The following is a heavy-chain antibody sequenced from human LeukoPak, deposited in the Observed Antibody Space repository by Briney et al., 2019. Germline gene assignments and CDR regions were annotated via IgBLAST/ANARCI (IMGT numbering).Heavy chain of an antibody. Sequence: GGSLRLSCAASGFAFSSYAMHWVRQAPGKGLEWVAVISYDGSNKYYADSVKGRFTISRDNSKNTLYLQMNSLRAEDTAVYYCARDRTKSTIRNNDAFDIWGQGTMVTVSS. CDR2: ISYDGSNK. J-gene: IGHJ3*02. CDR1: GFAFSSYA. CDR3: ARDRTKSTIRNNDAFDI. V-gene: IGHV3-30-3*01. D-gene: IGHD1/OR15-1a*01.